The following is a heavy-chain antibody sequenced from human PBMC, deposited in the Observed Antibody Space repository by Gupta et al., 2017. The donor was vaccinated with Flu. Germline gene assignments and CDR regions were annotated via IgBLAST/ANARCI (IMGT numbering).Heavy chain of an antibody. Sequence: QEQVVESGGGVVQPGRSLRLLCAASGFSFRNYGMHGVRQAPGKGVEWVAVTSYDGSSKNYADSVKGRFTISRDNSKNTLYLQMNSLRTEDTAVYHCAKDWKWNYNNYGMNVWGQGTTVTVSS. J-gene: IGHJ6*02. D-gene: IGHD3-10*01. V-gene: IGHV3-30*18. CDR1: GFSFRNYG. CDR3: AKDWKWNYNNYGMNV. CDR2: TSYDGSSK.